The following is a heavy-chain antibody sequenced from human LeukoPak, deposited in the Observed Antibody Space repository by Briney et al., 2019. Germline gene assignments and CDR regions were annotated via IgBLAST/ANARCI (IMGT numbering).Heavy chain of an antibody. V-gene: IGHV1-8*01. CDR3: ARRIRGAPTDY. J-gene: IGHJ4*02. CDR2: MNPNSGNA. Sequence: ASVKVSCKASGYTFTTYDLNWVRQATGQGFEWMGWMNPNSGNAGCAQKFQGRVTMTRNTSISTAYMELSNLTSEDTAVYYCARRIRGAPTDYWGQGTLVTVSS. D-gene: IGHD3-10*01. CDR1: GYTFTTYD.